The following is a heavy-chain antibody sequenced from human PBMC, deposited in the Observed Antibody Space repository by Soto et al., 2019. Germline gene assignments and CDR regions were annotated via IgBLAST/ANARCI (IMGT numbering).Heavy chain of an antibody. CDR2: ISGNSGAI. J-gene: IGHJ4*02. CDR3: AKGYSGNYYGFFDY. V-gene: IGHV3-9*01. CDR1: GFTFNDYS. Sequence: LGVSLRLSCATTGFTFNDYSMHWVRQARVNGLEFGSGISGNSGAIGYAESAKGRFTICGYNSKNALYLQLNSLRAEDTAIYYSAKGYSGNYYGFFDYWGQGT. D-gene: IGHD3-22*01.